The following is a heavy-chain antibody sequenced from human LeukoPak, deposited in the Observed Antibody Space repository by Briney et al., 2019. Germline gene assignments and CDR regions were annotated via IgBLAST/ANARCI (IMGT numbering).Heavy chain of an antibody. CDR3: ARGPPPLRYFDWSVDY. J-gene: IGHJ4*02. V-gene: IGHV1-8*01. CDR2: MNPTSGNT. Sequence: ASVKVSCKASGYTFVNYDINWVRQATGQGLEWMGWMNPTSGNTGYAQKLQGRVSMTRDTSISTAYMELSRLRSDDTAVYYCARGPPPLRYFDWSVDYWGQGTLVTVSS. D-gene: IGHD3-9*01. CDR1: GYTFVNYD.